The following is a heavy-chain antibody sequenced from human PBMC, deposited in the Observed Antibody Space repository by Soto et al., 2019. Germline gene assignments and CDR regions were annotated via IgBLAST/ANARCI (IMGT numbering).Heavy chain of an antibody. CDR1: ESTVSRDW. V-gene: IGHV3-7*04. D-gene: IGHD1-26*01. CDR2: INQDGSEK. CDR3: SGGVGDAF. Sequence: EVHLVESGGGLVQTGGSLRLSCAIFESTVSRDWMNWVRQAPGKGLEWVAHINQDGSEKYYVDSVKGRFTISRDNAKKSLYLQMTTRRPADTDMYYCSGGVGDAFWGQGTLVTVSS. J-gene: IGHJ4*02.